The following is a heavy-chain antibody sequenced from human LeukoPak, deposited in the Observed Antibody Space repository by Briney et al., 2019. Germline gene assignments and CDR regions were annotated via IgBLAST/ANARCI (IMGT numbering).Heavy chain of an antibody. V-gene: IGHV4-34*01. CDR3: AISDSSGYYYGGDAFDI. CDR2: INHSGST. D-gene: IGHD3-22*01. J-gene: IGHJ3*02. Sequence: SETLSLTCAVYGGSFSGYYWSWIRQPPGKGLEWIGEINHSGSTNYNPSLKSRVTISVDTSKNQFSLKLSSVTAADTAVYYCAISDSSGYYYGGDAFDIWGQGTMVTVSS. CDR1: GGSFSGYY.